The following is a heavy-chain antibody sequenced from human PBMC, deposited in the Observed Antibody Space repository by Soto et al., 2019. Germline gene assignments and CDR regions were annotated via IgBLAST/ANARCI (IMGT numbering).Heavy chain of an antibody. CDR3: ARLWSSSRQGFDP. Sequence: QVQLQESGPGLVKPSQTLSLTCTVSGGSISSGDYYWSWIRQHPGKGLAWIGYIYYSGSTYYNPSHTSRVTLSADTSKNQCSLKLTSVTAADTAVYYCARLWSSSRQGFDPWGQGTLVTVPS. D-gene: IGHD2-2*01. CDR2: IYYSGST. V-gene: IGHV4-31*03. CDR1: GGSISSGDYY. J-gene: IGHJ5*02.